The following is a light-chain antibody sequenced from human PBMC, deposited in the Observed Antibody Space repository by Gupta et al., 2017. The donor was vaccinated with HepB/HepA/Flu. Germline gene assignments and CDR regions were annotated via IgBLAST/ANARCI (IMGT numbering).Light chain of an antibody. CDR3: QQRDNSPNT. CDR1: ERMSSY. Sequence: DIQMTQSPSSLSASLGERVTITCRASERMSSYLNWYQQKPGKAPNLLIFAASRLHSGVPSRFSGSGSGTQFTLTISRRQPEDFATYYCQQRDNSPNTFGQGTMMHIK. V-gene: IGKV1-39*01. J-gene: IGKJ2*01. CDR2: AAS.